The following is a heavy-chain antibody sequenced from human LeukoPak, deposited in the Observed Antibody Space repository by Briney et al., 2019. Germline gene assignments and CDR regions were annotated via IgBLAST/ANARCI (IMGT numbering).Heavy chain of an antibody. D-gene: IGHD6-19*01. CDR2: IKSKTDGGTT. Sequence: GGSLRLSCAASGFTFSNAWMNWVRQAPGKGLEWVGRIKSKTDGGTTDYAAPVKGRFTISRDDSKNTPYLQMNSLKTEDTAVYYCTTPSNIIYSSGWYVYYYYYGMDVWGQGTTVTTSS. J-gene: IGHJ6*02. CDR3: TTPSNIIYSSGWYVYYYYYGMDV. V-gene: IGHV3-15*07. CDR1: GFTFSNAW.